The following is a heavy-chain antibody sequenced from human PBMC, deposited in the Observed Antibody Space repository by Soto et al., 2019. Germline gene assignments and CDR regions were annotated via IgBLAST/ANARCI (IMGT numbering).Heavy chain of an antibody. CDR3: ARLPGLTTSRRDY. CDR2: IYYSGST. J-gene: IGHJ4*02. D-gene: IGHD1-1*01. Sequence: PSETLSLTCSVSGGSISSPTYYWGWIRQPPGKVLEWIGSIYYSGSTYYSPSLKSRVTIXXXXSXKXFXLXXXSVPXADTALYYCARLPGLTTSRRDYWGQGTLVTVSS. V-gene: IGHV4-39*01. CDR1: GGSISSPTYY.